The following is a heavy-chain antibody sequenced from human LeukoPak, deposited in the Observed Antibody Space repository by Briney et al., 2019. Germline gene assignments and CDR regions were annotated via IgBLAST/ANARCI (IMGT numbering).Heavy chain of an antibody. D-gene: IGHD6-13*01. J-gene: IGHJ5*02. Sequence: KIGGSLRLSCAASGFTFSSYAMHWVRQAPGKGLEWVAVISYDGSNKYYADSVKGRFTISRDNSKNTLYLQMNSLRAEDTAVYYCARDGLSSSWPYNWFDPWGQGTLVTVSS. V-gene: IGHV3-30-3*01. CDR2: ISYDGSNK. CDR1: GFTFSSYA. CDR3: ARDGLSSSWPYNWFDP.